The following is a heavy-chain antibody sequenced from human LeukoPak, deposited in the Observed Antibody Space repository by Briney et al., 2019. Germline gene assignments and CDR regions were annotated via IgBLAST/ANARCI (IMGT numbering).Heavy chain of an antibody. J-gene: IGHJ5*01. CDR1: GFTFSSHT. Sequence: GGSLRLSCAASGFTFSSHTMNWVRQAPGKGLEWVSCISSNVNKIYYAESVRGRFTVSRDNAGNSLSLQMDSLRAEDTAVYYCTRELLSLHQGLDSWGQGTLVTVSS. CDR3: TRELLSLHQGLDS. D-gene: IGHD2/OR15-2a*01. CDR2: ISSNVNKI. V-gene: IGHV3-21*01.